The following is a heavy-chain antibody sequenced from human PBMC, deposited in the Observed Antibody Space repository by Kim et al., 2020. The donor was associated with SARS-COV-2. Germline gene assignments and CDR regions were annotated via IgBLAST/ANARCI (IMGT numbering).Heavy chain of an antibody. CDR3: ARDKRISPYYFDY. V-gene: IGHV7-4-1*02. J-gene: IGHJ4*02. Sequence: AQDFTGRFVYSLDTSVSTEYLQISSLKAEDTAVYYCARDKRISPYYFDYWGQGTLVTVSS.